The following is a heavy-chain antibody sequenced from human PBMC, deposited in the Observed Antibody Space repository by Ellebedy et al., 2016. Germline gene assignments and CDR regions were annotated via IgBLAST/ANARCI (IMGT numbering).Heavy chain of an antibody. D-gene: IGHD1-14*01. V-gene: IGHV3-30*04. CDR2: ISFHTTNR. J-gene: IGHJ6*02. Sequence: GGSLRLXCVSSTNSFRSYAMHWVRQAPGEGLEWLAIISFHTTNRFYADSVRGRFTISRDNSKFRVYLQMNSLIVDDTAVYYCARVRAPDLYKNQDMDVWGQGTTVTVSS. CDR3: ARVRAPDLYKNQDMDV. CDR1: TNSFRSYA.